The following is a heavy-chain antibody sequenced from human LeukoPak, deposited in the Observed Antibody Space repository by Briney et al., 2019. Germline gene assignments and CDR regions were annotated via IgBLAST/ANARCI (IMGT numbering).Heavy chain of an antibody. V-gene: IGHV3-30-3*01. CDR2: ISYDGSNK. D-gene: IGHD1-26*01. CDR1: GFTFSSYA. CDR3: ARDRVGSLDY. J-gene: IGHJ4*02. Sequence: GGSLRLSCAASGFTFSSYAMHWVRQAPGKGLKWVAVISYDGSNKYYADSVKGRFTISRDNSKNTLYLQMNSLRAEDTAVYYCARDRVGSLDYWGQGTLVTVSS.